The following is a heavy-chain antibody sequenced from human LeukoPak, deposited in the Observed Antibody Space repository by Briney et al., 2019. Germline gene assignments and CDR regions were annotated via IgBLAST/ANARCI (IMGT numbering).Heavy chain of an antibody. Sequence: ASVKVSCKASGYTFTSYGISWVRQAPGQGLEWMGWISAYNGNTNYAQKLQGRVTTTTDTSTSTAYMELRSLRSDDTAVYYCAREGIGSGWYPTGFDYWGQGTLVTVSS. CDR1: GYTFTSYG. CDR3: AREGIGSGWYPTGFDY. V-gene: IGHV1-18*04. J-gene: IGHJ4*02. CDR2: ISAYNGNT. D-gene: IGHD6-19*01.